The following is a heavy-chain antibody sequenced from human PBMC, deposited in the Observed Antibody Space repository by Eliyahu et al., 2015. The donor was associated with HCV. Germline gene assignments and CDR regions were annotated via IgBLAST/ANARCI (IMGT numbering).Heavy chain of an antibody. D-gene: IGHD6-19*01. CDR1: GGSITTYY. Sequence: TLSLTCTVSGGSITTYYWSWXRQPPGKGLXWIGYXHYXGSTNYNPSXKRRVTISVDTSKNQFSLILTSVTAADTAVYYCASGGGGIAVAGTGGWFDPWGQGTLVTVSS. CDR2: XHYXGST. CDR3: ASGGGGIAVAGTGGWFDP. V-gene: IGHV4-59*01. J-gene: IGHJ5*02.